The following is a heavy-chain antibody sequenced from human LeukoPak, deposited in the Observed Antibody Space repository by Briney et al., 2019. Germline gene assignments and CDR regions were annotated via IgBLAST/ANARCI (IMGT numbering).Heavy chain of an antibody. D-gene: IGHD5-12*01. CDR3: ARAEGYSGYDYGSYYFDY. CDR2: ISNSGST. J-gene: IGHJ4*02. V-gene: IGHV4-59*11. CDR1: GGAITSHY. Sequence: SETLSLTCTVSGGAITSHYWTWIRQSPVKGLEWIGDISNSGSTNYNPSLKSRVTMSVDTSKNQFSLKLSSVTAADTAVYYCARAEGYSGYDYGSYYFDYWGQGTLVTVSS.